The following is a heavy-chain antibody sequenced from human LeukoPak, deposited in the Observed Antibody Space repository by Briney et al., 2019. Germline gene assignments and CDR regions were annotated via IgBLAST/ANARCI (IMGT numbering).Heavy chain of an antibody. V-gene: IGHV3-30-3*01. J-gene: IGHJ2*01. CDR2: ISYDGSNK. D-gene: IGHD2-15*01. Sequence: PGGSLRLSCAASGFTFSSYAMHWVRQAPGKGLEWVAVISYDGSNKYYADSVKGRFTISRDNSKNTLYLQMNSLRAEDTAVYYCARVKGIVWYFDLWGRGTLVTVSS. CDR3: ARVKGIVWYFDL. CDR1: GFTFSSYA.